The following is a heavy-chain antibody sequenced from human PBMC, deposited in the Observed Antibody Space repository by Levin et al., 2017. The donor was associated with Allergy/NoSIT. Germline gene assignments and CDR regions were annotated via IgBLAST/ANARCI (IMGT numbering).Heavy chain of an antibody. CDR2: IYYSGST. CDR1: GGSISSYY. Sequence: PSQTLSLTCTVSGGSISSYYWSWIRPPPGKGLEWIGYIYYSGSTNYNPSLKSRVTISVDTSKNQFSLKLTSVTAADTAVYYCARFLRRDGYSLFDYWGQGTLVTVSS. V-gene: IGHV4-59*01. CDR3: ARFLRRDGYSLFDY. J-gene: IGHJ4*02. D-gene: IGHD5-24*01.